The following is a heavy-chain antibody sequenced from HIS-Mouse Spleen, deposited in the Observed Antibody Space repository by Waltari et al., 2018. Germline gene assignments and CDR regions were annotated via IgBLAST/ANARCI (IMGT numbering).Heavy chain of an antibody. CDR3: AREIPYSSSWYDWYFDL. D-gene: IGHD6-13*01. CDR1: GGSIISRSYS. J-gene: IGHJ2*01. V-gene: IGHV4-39*07. Sequence: QLQLQESGPGLVKPSETLSLTCTVSGGSIISRSYSWGWIRQPPGKGLEWIGSIYYSGSTYYNPSLKSRVTISVDTSKNQFSLKLSSVTAADTAVYYCAREIPYSSSWYDWYFDLWGRGTLVTVSS. CDR2: IYYSGST.